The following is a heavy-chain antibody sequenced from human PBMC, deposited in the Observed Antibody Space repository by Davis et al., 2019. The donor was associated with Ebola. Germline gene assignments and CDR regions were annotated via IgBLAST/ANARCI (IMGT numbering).Heavy chain of an antibody. D-gene: IGHD2-15*01. V-gene: IGHV4-59*08. CDR3: ARRREYCSGGSCQRYYFHY. Sequence: MPSETLSLTCTVSGGSISSYYWSWIRQPPGKGLEWIGYIYYSGSTNYNPSLKSRVTISVDTSKNQFSLKLSSVTAADTAVYYCARRREYCSGGSCQRYYFHYWGQGTLVTVSS. CDR1: GGSISSYY. CDR2: IYYSGST. J-gene: IGHJ4*02.